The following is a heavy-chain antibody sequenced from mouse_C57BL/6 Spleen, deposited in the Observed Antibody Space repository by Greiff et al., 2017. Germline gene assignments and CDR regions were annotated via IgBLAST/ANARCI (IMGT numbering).Heavy chain of an antibody. V-gene: IGHV1-52*01. D-gene: IGHD2-1*01. CDR3: ARRGKSYGNLWYFDV. J-gene: IGHJ1*03. Sequence: QVQLQQPGAELVRPGSSVKLSCKASGYTFTSYWMHWVKQRPIQGLEWIGNIDPSDSETHYNQKFKDKATLTVDKSSSTAYMQLSSLTSEDSAVYYCARRGKSYGNLWYFDVWGTGATVTVSS. CDR2: IDPSDSET. CDR1: GYTFTSYW.